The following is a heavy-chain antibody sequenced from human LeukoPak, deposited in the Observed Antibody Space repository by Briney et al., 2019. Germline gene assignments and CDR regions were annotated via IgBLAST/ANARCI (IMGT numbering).Heavy chain of an antibody. V-gene: IGHV3-30*02. CDR3: AKEPYYYDSSGYYPDY. CDR2: IRYDGSNK. D-gene: IGHD3-22*01. CDR1: GFTFSSYG. Sequence: GGSLRLSCAAPGFTFSSYGMHWVRQAPGKGLEWVAFIRYDGSNKYYADSVKGRFTISRDNSKNTLYLQMNSLRAEDTAVYYCAKEPYYYDSSGYYPDYWGQGTLVTVSS. J-gene: IGHJ4*02.